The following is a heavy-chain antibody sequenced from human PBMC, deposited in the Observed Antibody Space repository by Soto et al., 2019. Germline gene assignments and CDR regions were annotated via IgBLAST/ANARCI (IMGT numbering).Heavy chain of an antibody. D-gene: IGHD6-19*01. CDR2: ISAYNGNT. CDR1: GYTFTSYG. J-gene: IGHJ4*02. CDR3: ARGYSDSGWTGTLDY. Sequence: ASVKVSCKASGYTFTSYGISWVRQAPGQGLEWMGWISAYNGNTNYAQKLQGRVTMTTDTSTSTAYMELRSLRSDDTAVYYCARGYSDSGWTGTLDYWGQGTLVTVSS. V-gene: IGHV1-18*04.